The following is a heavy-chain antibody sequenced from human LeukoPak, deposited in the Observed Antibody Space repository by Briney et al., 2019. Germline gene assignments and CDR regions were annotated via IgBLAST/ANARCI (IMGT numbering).Heavy chain of an antibody. CDR3: ARVALNSSPDF. V-gene: IGHV4-59*01. J-gene: IGHJ4*02. D-gene: IGHD5-24*01. CDR1: GGSISSYY. Sequence: PSETLSLTCTVSGGSISSYYWSWIRQRPGKGLEWIGYIYYSGSTNYNPSLKSRVTISVDTSKNQFSLKLSSVTAADSAVYYCARVALNSSPDFWGQGTLVTVSS. CDR2: IYYSGST.